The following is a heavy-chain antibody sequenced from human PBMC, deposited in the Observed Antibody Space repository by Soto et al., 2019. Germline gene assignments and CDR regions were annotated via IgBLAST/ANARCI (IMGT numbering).Heavy chain of an antibody. J-gene: IGHJ6*02. V-gene: IGHV3-53*04. CDR3: ARDGPYYYASRMDV. CDR1: GIPVSSNY. Sequence: EVQLVESGGGLVQPGGSLRLSCAASGIPVSSNYMTWVRQAPGKGLEWVSVLHSGGDTYYANSVKGRFTISRHDSTYTLFLQMNSLTPEDTAVYYCARDGPYYYASRMDVWGQGTTVTVSS. CDR2: LHSGGDT. D-gene: IGHD3-10*01.